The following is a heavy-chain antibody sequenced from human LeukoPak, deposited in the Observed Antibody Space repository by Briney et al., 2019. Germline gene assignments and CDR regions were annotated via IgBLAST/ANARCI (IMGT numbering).Heavy chain of an antibody. CDR1: GYTFTSYG. Sequence: ASVKVSCKASGYTFTSYGISWVRQAPGQGLEWMGWISAYNGNTNYAQKLQGRVTMTTDTSTSTAYMELRSLGSDDTAVYYCAREGDSGSYYGVYFDYWGQGTLVTVSS. D-gene: IGHD1-26*01. CDR3: AREGDSGSYYGVYFDY. V-gene: IGHV1-18*01. J-gene: IGHJ4*02. CDR2: ISAYNGNT.